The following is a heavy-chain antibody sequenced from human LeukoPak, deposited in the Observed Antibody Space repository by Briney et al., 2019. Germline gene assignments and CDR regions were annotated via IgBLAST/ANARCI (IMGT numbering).Heavy chain of an antibody. J-gene: IGHJ3*02. CDR3: ARGGTVRYFDWRGSWSAGPDAFDI. CDR2: IYPGDSDT. CDR1: GYSFTSYW. V-gene: IGHV5-51*01. D-gene: IGHD3-9*01. Sequence: GESLKISCKGSGYSFTSYWIGWVRQMPGKGLEWMGIIYPGDSDTRYSPSFQGQVTISADKSISTAYLQWSSLKASDTAMYYCARGGTVRYFDWRGSWSAGPDAFDIWGQGTMVTVSS.